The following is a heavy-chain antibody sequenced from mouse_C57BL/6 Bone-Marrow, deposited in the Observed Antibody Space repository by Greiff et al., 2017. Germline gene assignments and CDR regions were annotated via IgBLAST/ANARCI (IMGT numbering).Heavy chain of an antibody. J-gene: IGHJ2*01. Sequence: EVMLVESGGGLVQPGGSLKLSCAVSGFTFSDYYMYWVRQTPEKRLEWVAYISNGGGSTYYPDTVKGRFTISRDNAKNTLYLQMSRLKSEDTAMYYCARQDGNEDFDYWGQGTTLTVSS. D-gene: IGHD2-1*01. CDR2: ISNGGGST. CDR1: GFTFSDYY. CDR3: ARQDGNEDFDY. V-gene: IGHV5-12*01.